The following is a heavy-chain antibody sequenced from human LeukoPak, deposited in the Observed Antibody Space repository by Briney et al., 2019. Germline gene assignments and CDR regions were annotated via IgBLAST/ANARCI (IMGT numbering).Heavy chain of an antibody. CDR2: ISGSGDDT. D-gene: IGHD3-3*01. V-gene: IGHV3-23*01. CDR1: GFTFSSYA. J-gene: IGHJ4*02. CDR3: AKGSIFGVVRNKFDS. Sequence: PGRSLRLSCAASGFTFSSYALHWVRQAPGKGLEWVSIISGSGDDTYYADSVKGRFTISRDNSKNTLYLQMNNLRAEDTAVYYCAKGSIFGVVRNKFDSWGQGTLVTVSS.